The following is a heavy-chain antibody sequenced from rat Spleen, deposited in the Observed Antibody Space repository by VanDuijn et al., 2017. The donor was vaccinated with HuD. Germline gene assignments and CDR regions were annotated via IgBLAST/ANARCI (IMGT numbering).Heavy chain of an antibody. V-gene: IGHV2S12*01. Sequence: QVQLKESGPGLVQPSQTLSLTCTVSGFSLTSYHVSWVRQPPGKGLELIAAISSGGSTDYNSALKSRVSISRDTSKRQVFLKINRLQTEDTAIYYCTGGGTLGPLRRPQGYWGQGVRVTVSS. CDR3: TGGGTLGPLRRPQGY. CDR1: GFSLTSYH. D-gene: IGHD1-11*01. J-gene: IGHJ2*01. CDR2: ISSGGST.